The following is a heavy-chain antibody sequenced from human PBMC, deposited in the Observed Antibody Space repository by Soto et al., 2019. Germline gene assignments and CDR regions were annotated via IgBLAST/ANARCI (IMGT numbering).Heavy chain of an antibody. J-gene: IGHJ4*02. Sequence: PSETLSLTCTVSGGSISSYYWSWIRQPPGKGLEWIGYIYYSGSTNYNPSLKSRVTISVDTSKNQFSLKLSSVTAADTAVYYCARGARGYSYGLDYWGQGTLVTVSS. D-gene: IGHD5-18*01. CDR3: ARGARGYSYGLDY. CDR1: GGSISSYY. CDR2: IYYSGST. V-gene: IGHV4-59*01.